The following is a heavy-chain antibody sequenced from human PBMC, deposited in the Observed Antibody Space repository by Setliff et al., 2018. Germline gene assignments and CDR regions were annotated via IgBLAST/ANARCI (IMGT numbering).Heavy chain of an antibody. CDR2: IYHSGTT. Sequence: SETLSLTCTVSGGSITTSSYSWGWIRQPPGKGLEWIGNIYHSGTTYYNPSLKSRLTLSVDTSKNQFSLELNSVTAADAAIYYCTRSSNFWNGYLFDHWGQGTLVTVSS. CDR1: GGSITTSSYS. D-gene: IGHD3-3*01. J-gene: IGHJ4*02. CDR3: TRSSNFWNGYLFDH. V-gene: IGHV4-39*01.